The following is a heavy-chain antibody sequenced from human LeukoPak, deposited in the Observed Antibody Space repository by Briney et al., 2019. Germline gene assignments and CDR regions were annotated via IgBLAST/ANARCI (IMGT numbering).Heavy chain of an antibody. Sequence: PGGSLRLSCAASGFTFSSYSMNWVRQAPGKGLEWVSSISSSSSYIYYADSVKGRFTISRDNAKNSLYPQMNSLRAEDTAVYYCARGLMVRGVINWFDPWGQGTLVTVSS. V-gene: IGHV3-21*01. J-gene: IGHJ5*02. CDR2: ISSSSSYI. CDR3: ARGLMVRGVINWFDP. D-gene: IGHD3-10*01. CDR1: GFTFSSYS.